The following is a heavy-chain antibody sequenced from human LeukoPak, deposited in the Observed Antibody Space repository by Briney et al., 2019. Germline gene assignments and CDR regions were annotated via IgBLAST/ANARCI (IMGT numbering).Heavy chain of an antibody. CDR1: GFTLRSYW. D-gene: IGHD6-13*01. V-gene: IGHV3-7*01. Sequence: GRSLGLSCAASGFTLRSYWMSWVRQAPGKGLEWVANIKQDGSEKYYVDSVKGRFTISRDNAKNSLYLQMNSLRAEDTAVYYCARDSSSWYEGGPFDYWGQGTLVTVSS. CDR2: IKQDGSEK. CDR3: ARDSSSWYEGGPFDY. J-gene: IGHJ4*02.